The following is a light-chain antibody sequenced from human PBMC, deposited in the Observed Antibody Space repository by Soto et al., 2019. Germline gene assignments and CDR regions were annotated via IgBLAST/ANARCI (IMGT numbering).Light chain of an antibody. CDR3: CSYAGSSTYV. Sequence: QSALTQPASMSGSPGQWITISCSGTSSDVGSYNLVSWYQQHPGKAPELMIYAGSERPSGVSNRFSGSKSGNTASLTISGLQDEDEADYYGCSYAGSSTYVFGTGTKVTVL. CDR1: SSDVGSYNL. V-gene: IGLV2-23*01. J-gene: IGLJ1*01. CDR2: AGS.